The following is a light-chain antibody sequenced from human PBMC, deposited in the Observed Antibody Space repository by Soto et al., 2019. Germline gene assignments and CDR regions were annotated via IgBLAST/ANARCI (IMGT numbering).Light chain of an antibody. V-gene: IGKV1-5*01. CDR3: QQYNSYSGT. Sequence: DIQMTQSPSTLSASVVDRVTITCLASQSISSWLAWYQQKPGKAPKLLIYDASSLESGVPSRFSGSGSGTEFTLTISSLQPDDFATYYCQQYNSYSGTCGQGTKGDIK. CDR2: DAS. CDR1: QSISSW. J-gene: IGKJ1*01.